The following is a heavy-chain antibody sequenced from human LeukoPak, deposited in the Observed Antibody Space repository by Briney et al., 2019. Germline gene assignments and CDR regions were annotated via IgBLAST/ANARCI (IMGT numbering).Heavy chain of an antibody. V-gene: IGHV2-5*01. Sequence: SGPTLVKLTQTLTLTCTFSGFSLSTSGVGVGWIRHPPRKALEWLAVIDWNDDKFYSPSLKSRLTITKDTSKTQVVLTMTNLDPVDTATYYCAHSWRQLDYYYYGMDVWGQGTTVTVSS. CDR2: IDWNDDK. J-gene: IGHJ6*02. CDR3: AHSWRQLDYYYYGMDV. CDR1: GFSLSTSGVG. D-gene: IGHD6-13*01.